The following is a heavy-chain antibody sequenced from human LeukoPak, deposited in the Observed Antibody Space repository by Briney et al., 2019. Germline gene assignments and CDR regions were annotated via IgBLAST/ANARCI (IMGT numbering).Heavy chain of an antibody. Sequence: GGSLRLSRAASGFTFSSYAMSWVRQAPGKGLEWVSAISGSRGSTYYADSVKGRFTISRDNSKNTLYLRMNSLRAEDTAVYYCAKDQGIKGLGYYVWGSYRHYYFDYWGQGTLVTVSS. CDR3: AKDQGIKGLGYYVWGSYRHYYFDY. V-gene: IGHV3-23*01. CDR1: GFTFSSYA. D-gene: IGHD3-16*02. CDR2: ISGSRGST. J-gene: IGHJ4*02.